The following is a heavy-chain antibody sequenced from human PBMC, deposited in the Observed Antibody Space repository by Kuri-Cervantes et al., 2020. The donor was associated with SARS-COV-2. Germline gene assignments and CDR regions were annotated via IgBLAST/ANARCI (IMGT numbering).Heavy chain of an antibody. CDR1: GYSFTSYW. CDR3: ARHRGYYYYYMAV. Sequence: GESLKISCKGSGYSFTSYWIGWVRQMPGKGLEWMGIIYPGDSDTRYSPSFQGQVTMSADKSISTAYLQWSSLKASDTAMYYCARHRGYYYYYMAVWGKGTTVTDSS. V-gene: IGHV5-51*01. J-gene: IGHJ6*03. CDR2: IYPGDSDT. D-gene: IGHD3-10*01.